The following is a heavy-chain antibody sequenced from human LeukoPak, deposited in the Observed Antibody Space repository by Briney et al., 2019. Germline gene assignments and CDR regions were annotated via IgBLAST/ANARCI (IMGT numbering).Heavy chain of an antibody. J-gene: IGHJ5*02. CDR1: GLTFSSYA. CDR3: AKDYDILTGYYGNNWFDP. D-gene: IGHD3-9*01. V-gene: IGHV3-23*01. Sequence: PGGPLRLSCAASGLTFSSYAMSWVRKAPGKGLDWVSAISGSGGSTYYADSVKGRFTISRDNSKNTLYLQMNSLRAEDTAVYYCAKDYDILTGYYGNNWFDPWGQGTLVTVSS. CDR2: ISGSGGST.